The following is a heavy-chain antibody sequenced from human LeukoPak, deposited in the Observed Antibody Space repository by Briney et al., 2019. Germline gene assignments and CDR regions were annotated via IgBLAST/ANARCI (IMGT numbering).Heavy chain of an antibody. CDR2: IYYRGST. CDR3: ARGGDYGDLRYFDY. V-gene: IGHV4-59*01. Sequence: PSETLSLTCTVSGGSINNYYWSSIRQPPGKGLEWIGYIYYRGSTNYNPSLKSRVTFSVDTSKNQFSLKLNSVTAADTAVYYCARGGDYGDLRYFDYWGQGTLVTVSS. J-gene: IGHJ4*02. D-gene: IGHD4-17*01. CDR1: GGSINNYY.